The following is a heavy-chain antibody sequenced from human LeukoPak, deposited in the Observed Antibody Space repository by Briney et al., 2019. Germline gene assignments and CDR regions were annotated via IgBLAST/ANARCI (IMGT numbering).Heavy chain of an antibody. Sequence: ASVKVSCKASGYTFTSYDINWVRQATGQGLEWMGWMNPNSGNTGYAQKFQGRVTITRNTSISTAYMELSSLRSEDAAVYYCARRPPYQLLYFLDYWGQGTLVTVSS. CDR1: GYTFTSYD. J-gene: IGHJ4*02. CDR2: MNPNSGNT. V-gene: IGHV1-8*03. D-gene: IGHD2-2*02. CDR3: ARRPPYQLLYFLDY.